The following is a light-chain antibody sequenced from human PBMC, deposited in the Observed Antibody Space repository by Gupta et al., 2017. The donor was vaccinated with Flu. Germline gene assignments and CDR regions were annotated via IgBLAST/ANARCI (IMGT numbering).Light chain of an antibody. CDR3: QQYSSYPWT. J-gene: IGKJ1*01. CDR2: KAS. V-gene: IGKV1-5*03. CDR1: QSVSYW. Sequence: IQLTQSPSTLSASVGDGVSVTCRASQSVSYWLAWFQHKPGKAPRLLIYKASNLQTGVPSRISGSGYGTEFTLTISNLQPDDFATYHCQQYSSYPWTFGQGTSVEI.